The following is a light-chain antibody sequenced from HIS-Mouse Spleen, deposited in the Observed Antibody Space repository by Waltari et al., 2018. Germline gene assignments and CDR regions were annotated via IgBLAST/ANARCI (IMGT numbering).Light chain of an antibody. CDR3: QVWDSSSDHPYV. Sequence: SYVLTQPPSVSVAPGKTARITCGGNNIGSKSVHWYQQKPGQAPGLVVYDDSDRPAGIPERFSGSNAGNTATLTISRVEAGDEADYYYQVWDSSSDHPYVFGTGTKVTVL. CDR1: NIGSKS. V-gene: IGLV3-21*03. J-gene: IGLJ1*01. CDR2: DDS.